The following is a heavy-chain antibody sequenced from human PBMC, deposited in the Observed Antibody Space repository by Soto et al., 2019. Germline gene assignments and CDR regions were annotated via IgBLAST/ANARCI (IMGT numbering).Heavy chain of an antibody. V-gene: IGHV1-18*01. Sequence: ASVKVSCKASGYTFTSYGISWVRQAPGQGLEWMGWISAYNGNTNYAQKLQGRVTMTTDTSTSTAHMELRSLRSDDTAVYYCARYDFWSGYGPDYYYYGMDVWGQGTTVTVSS. J-gene: IGHJ6*02. CDR1: GYTFTSYG. D-gene: IGHD3-3*01. CDR2: ISAYNGNT. CDR3: ARYDFWSGYGPDYYYYGMDV.